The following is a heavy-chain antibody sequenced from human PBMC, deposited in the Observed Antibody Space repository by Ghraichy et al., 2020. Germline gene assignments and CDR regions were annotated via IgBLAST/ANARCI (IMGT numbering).Heavy chain of an antibody. CDR3: ARLPGEDGYFDY. V-gene: IGHV4-34*01. CDR1: GGSFSGYY. Sequence: SETLSLTCAVYGGSFSGYYWSWIRQPPGKGLEWIGEINHSGSTNYNPSLKSRVTISVDTSKNQFSLKLSSVTAADTAVYYCARLPGEDGYFDYWGQGTLVTVSS. CDR2: INHSGST. J-gene: IGHJ4*02. D-gene: IGHD7-27*01.